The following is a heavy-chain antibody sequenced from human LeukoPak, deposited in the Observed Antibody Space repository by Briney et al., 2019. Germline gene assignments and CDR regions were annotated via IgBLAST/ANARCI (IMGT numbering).Heavy chain of an antibody. D-gene: IGHD6-19*01. J-gene: IGHJ4*02. CDR2: ISSSGSTI. CDR1: GFAFSSYE. CDR3: ARGPIGFGSGWEGGFDY. Sequence: GGSLRLSCAASGFAFSSYEMNWVRQAPGKGLEWVSSISSSGSTIYYADSVKGRFTISRDNAKNSLYLQMNSLRAEDTAVYYCARGPIGFGSGWEGGFDYRGQGTLVTVSS. V-gene: IGHV3-48*03.